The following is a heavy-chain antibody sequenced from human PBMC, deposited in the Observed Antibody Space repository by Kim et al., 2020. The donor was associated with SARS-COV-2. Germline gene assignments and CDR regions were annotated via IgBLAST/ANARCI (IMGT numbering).Heavy chain of an antibody. CDR3: ARAGWYYYDSSGYGRLDY. J-gene: IGHJ4*02. V-gene: IGHV1-69*13. D-gene: IGHD3-22*01. CDR2: IIPIFGTA. Sequence: SVKVSCKASGGTFSSYAISWVRQAPGQGLEWMGGIIPIFGTANYAQKFQGRVTITADESTSTAYMELSSLRSEDTAVYYCARAGWYYYDSSGYGRLDYWGQGTLVTVSS. CDR1: GGTFSSYA.